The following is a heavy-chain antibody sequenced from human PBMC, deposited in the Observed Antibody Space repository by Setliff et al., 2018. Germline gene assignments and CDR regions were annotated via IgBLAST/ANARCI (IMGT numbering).Heavy chain of an antibody. CDR3: AGGKDRSGYYQSPTSDDGFDI. Sequence: GSLRLSCAASGFTFDDYVFSWVRQAPGKGLEWVSGISWNGASTGYTDSVKGRFTVSRDNAQNSLYLEMKSLRTEDTALYYCAGGKDRSGYYQSPTSDDGFDIWGQGTMVTVSS. V-gene: IGHV3-20*04. J-gene: IGHJ3*02. CDR1: GFTFDDYV. D-gene: IGHD3-22*01. CDR2: ISWNGAST.